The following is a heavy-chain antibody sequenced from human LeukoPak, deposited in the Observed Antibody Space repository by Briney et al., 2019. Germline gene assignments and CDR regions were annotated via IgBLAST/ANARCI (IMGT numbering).Heavy chain of an antibody. CDR1: GYTLTELS. Sequence: ASVKVSCKVSGYTLTELSMHWVRQAPGKGLEWMGGFDPEDGETIYAQKFQGRVTMTEDTSTDTAYMELSSLRSEDTAVYYCAKDPERWLQLRLGFSDWGQGTLVTVSS. V-gene: IGHV1-24*01. CDR2: FDPEDGET. CDR3: AKDPERWLQLRLGFSD. J-gene: IGHJ4*02. D-gene: IGHD5-24*01.